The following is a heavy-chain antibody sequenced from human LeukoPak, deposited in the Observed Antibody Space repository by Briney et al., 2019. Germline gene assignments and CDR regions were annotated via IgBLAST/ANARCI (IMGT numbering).Heavy chain of an antibody. CDR1: GFNFDDYA. D-gene: IGHD6-6*01. J-gene: IGHJ4*02. CDR2: ISWNSGSI. Sequence: SGGSLRLSCAASGFNFDDYAMHWVRQAPGKGLEWISGISWNSGSIGYADSVKGRFTISRDNAKNSLYLQMNSLRAEDMALYYCAKGGPYYSSSSLIDYWGQGTLVTVSS. V-gene: IGHV3-9*03. CDR3: AKGGPYYSSSSLIDY.